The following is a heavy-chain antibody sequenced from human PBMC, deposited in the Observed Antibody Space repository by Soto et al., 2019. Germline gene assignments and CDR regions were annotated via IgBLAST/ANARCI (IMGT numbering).Heavy chain of an antibody. CDR2: IYHSGST. D-gene: IGHD6-19*01. CDR3: ARGGIAVGNGMDV. V-gene: IGHV4-4*02. Sequence: PWETLSLTCAVSGGSISSSNWWSWVRQPPWKGLEWIGEIYHSGSTNYNPSLESRVTISVDKSKNQFSLKLSSVTAADTAIYYCARGGIAVGNGMDVWGQGTTVTVSS. CDR1: GGSISSSNW. J-gene: IGHJ6*02.